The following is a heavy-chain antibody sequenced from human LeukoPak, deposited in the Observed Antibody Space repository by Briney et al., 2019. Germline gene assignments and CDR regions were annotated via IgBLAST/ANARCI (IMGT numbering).Heavy chain of an antibody. J-gene: IGHJ4*02. CDR2: ISYDGSNE. CDR3: ARGSGSGWYDYFDY. V-gene: IGHV3-30*04. Sequence: GGSLRLSCAASGFTFSSYVMHWVRQAPAKGLERVAIISYDGSNEYYADSVKGRFTISRDNSKNTLYLQMNSLRAADTAVYYCARGSGSGWYDYFDYWGQGTLVIVSS. CDR1: GFTFSSYV. D-gene: IGHD6-19*01.